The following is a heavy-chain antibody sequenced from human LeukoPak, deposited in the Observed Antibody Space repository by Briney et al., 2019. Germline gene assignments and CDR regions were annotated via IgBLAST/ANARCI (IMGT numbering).Heavy chain of an antibody. V-gene: IGHV1-8*01. CDR2: MNPNSGNT. J-gene: IGHJ3*02. Sequence: GASVKVSCKASGYTFTSYDISWVRQATGQGLEWMGWMNPNSGNTGYAQKFQGRVTMTRNTSISTAYMELSSLRSEDTAVYYCARVSGRADAFDIWGQGTMVTVSS. D-gene: IGHD6-25*01. CDR1: GYTFTSYD. CDR3: ARVSGRADAFDI.